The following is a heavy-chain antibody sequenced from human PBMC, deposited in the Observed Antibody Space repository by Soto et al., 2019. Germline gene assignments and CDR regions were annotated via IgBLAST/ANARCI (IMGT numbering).Heavy chain of an antibody. V-gene: IGHV3-23*01. CDR3: AKDNSLHWFDP. Sequence: EVQLLESGGGLVQPGGYLRLACATSGFSFSTYAMTWVRPAPGKGLEWVSTFNGNGGGTYYADSVKGRFTISRDNSKNTLYLQMDSLRAEDTATYSCAKDNSLHWFDPWGQGTLVTVSS. CDR1: GFSFSTYA. D-gene: IGHD2-15*01. CDR2: FNGNGGGT. J-gene: IGHJ5*02.